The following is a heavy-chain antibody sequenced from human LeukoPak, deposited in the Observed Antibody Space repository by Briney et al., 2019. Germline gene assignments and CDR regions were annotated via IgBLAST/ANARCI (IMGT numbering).Heavy chain of an antibody. CDR3: ARICSTTDCLISA. D-gene: IGHD2-2*01. V-gene: IGHV3-30*03. CDR2: ISYDGSNK. CDR1: GFTFSSYG. J-gene: IGHJ4*02. Sequence: PGGSLRLSCAASGFTFSSYGMHWVRQAPGKGLEWVAVISYDGSNKYYADSVKGRFTISRDNSKNTLYLQMNSLRAEDTAVYYCARICSTTDCLISAWGQGTLVTVSS.